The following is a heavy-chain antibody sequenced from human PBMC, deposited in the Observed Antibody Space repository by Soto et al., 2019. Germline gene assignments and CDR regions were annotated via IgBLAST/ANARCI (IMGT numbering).Heavy chain of an antibody. CDR2: IGTAGDK. J-gene: IGHJ2*01. Sequence: EVQLVESGGGLVQPGGSLRLSCAASGFTFSSYDMHWVRQATGKGLEWVSAIGTAGDKYYPGSVKGRFSISREDANNSLYLQMNSLRGGDAAVDYCARERDWYFDFWGRGTLVTVSS. CDR1: GFTFSSYD. V-gene: IGHV3-13*04. CDR3: ARERDWYFDF.